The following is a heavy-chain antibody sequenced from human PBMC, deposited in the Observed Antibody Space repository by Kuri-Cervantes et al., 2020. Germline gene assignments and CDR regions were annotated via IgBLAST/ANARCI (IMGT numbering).Heavy chain of an antibody. CDR3: ARASTRAEAATGPPYL. D-gene: IGHD2-15*01. Sequence: ASVKVSCKASGYTFTGYYIHWVRQAPGQGLEWMGWINPNSGGTKYAQKFQGRVTMTRDTSISTAYMGVKKLRSDDTAVYYCARASTRAEAATGPPYLWGQGTLVTVSS. V-gene: IGHV1-2*02. CDR1: GYTFTGYY. J-gene: IGHJ4*02. CDR2: INPNSGGT.